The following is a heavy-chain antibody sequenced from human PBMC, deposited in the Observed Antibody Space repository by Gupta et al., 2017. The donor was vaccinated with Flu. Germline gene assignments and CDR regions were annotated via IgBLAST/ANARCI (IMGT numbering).Heavy chain of an antibody. CDR2: IKPIFGRA. CDR1: AGSVSSYA. J-gene: IGHJ4*02. V-gene: IGHV1-69*06. CDR3: ANSFSPGRGVINLPPDY. D-gene: IGHD3-10*01. Sequence: QVQLVQSGAEVKQPGSSVRVACKASAGSVSSYAISSVRQAPVQGLASMGGIKPIFGRANYAQRFQGSVTTSADKSTTTAYMELSSLRSEDTAVYYCANSFSPGRGVINLPPDYWGQGTLVTVSS.